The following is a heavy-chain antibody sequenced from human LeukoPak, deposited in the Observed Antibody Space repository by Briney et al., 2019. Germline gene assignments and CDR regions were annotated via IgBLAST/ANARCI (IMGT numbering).Heavy chain of an antibody. CDR2: IGSKASSYAT. CDR1: GFTFSGSA. CDR3: TRDYGGNSAMFDY. J-gene: IGHJ4*02. D-gene: IGHD4-23*01. Sequence: GGSLRLSCAASGFTFSGSAVHWVRQASGKGLEWVGRIGSKASSYATVYAASVKGRFTIFRDDSKNTAYLQMNSLKTEDTAVYYCTRDYGGNSAMFDYWGQGTLVTVSS. V-gene: IGHV3-73*01.